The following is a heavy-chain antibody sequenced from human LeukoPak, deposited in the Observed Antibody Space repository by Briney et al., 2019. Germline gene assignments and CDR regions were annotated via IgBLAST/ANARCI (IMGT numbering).Heavy chain of an antibody. CDR3: ARGMKGHSSGWYWREEVGYYFDY. J-gene: IGHJ4*02. D-gene: IGHD6-19*01. V-gene: IGHV1-8*02. CDR2: MNPNSGNT. CDR1: GGTFSSYA. Sequence: GASVKVSCKASGGTFSSYAISWVRQATGQGLEWMGWMNPNSGNTGYAQKFQGRVTMTRNTSISTAFMELSSLRSEDTAVYYCARGMKGHSSGWYWREEVGYYFDYWGQGTLVTVSS.